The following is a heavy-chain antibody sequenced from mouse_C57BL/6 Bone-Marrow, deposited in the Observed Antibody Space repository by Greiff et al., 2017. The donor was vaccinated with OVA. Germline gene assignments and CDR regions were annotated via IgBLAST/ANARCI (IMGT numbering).Heavy chain of an antibody. CDR1: GYSITSGYY. D-gene: IGHD2-4*01. CDR3: ARDDYDRVYAMDY. J-gene: IGHJ4*01. Sequence: EVQLQESGPGLVKPSQSLSLTCSVTGYSITSGYYWNWIRQFPGNKLEWMGYISYDGSNNYNPSLKNRISITRDTSKNQFFLKLNSVTTEDTATYYCARDDYDRVYAMDYWGQGTSVTVSS. V-gene: IGHV3-6*01. CDR2: ISYDGSN.